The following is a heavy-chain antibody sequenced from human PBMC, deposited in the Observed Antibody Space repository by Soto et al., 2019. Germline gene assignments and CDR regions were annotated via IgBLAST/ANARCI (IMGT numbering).Heavy chain of an antibody. V-gene: IGHV2-70*11. CDR3: ARISVAGTYYGMDV. CDR1: GFSLSTNGVT. J-gene: IGHJ6*02. D-gene: IGHD6-19*01. CDR2: IDWDDDK. Sequence: SGPTLVNPTQTLTLTCTFSGFSLSTNGVTVGWIRQPPGKALEWLARIDWDDDKYYNTSLKTRLTISKDTSKNQVVLTMTNMDPVDTATYYCARISVAGTYYGMDVWGQGTTVTVSS.